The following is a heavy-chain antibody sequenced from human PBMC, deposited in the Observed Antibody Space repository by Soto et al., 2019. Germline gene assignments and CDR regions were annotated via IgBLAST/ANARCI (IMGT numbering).Heavy chain of an antibody. V-gene: IGHV3-53*04. CDR3: ARVTAARPLVYYYMDV. CDR1: GFTVSSNY. D-gene: IGHD6-6*01. J-gene: IGHJ6*03. CDR2: IYSGGST. Sequence: EVQLVESGGGLVQPGGSLRLSCAASGFTVSSNYMSWVRQAPGKGLEWVSVIYSGGSTYYAGSVKGRFTISRHNSKNTLYLQMNSLRAEDTAVYYCARVTAARPLVYYYMDVWGKGTTVTVSS.